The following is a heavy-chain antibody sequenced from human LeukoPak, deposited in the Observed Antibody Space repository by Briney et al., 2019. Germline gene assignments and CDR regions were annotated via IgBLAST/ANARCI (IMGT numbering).Heavy chain of an antibody. V-gene: IGHV3-7*01. CDR3: ARVGGWRAMGFDY. D-gene: IGHD6-19*01. CDR1: GFTFSSYW. J-gene: IGHJ4*02. CDR2: IKQDGSEK. Sequence: GGSLRLSCAASGFTFSSYWMSWVRQAPGKGLEWVANIKQDGSEKYYVDSVKGRFTISRDNAKNSLYLQMNSLRAEDTAVYYCARVGGWRAMGFDYWGQGTLVTVSS.